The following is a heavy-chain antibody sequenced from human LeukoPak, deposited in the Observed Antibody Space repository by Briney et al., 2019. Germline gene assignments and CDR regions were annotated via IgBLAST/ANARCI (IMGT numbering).Heavy chain of an antibody. V-gene: IGHV1-69*13. D-gene: IGHD3-22*01. CDR1: GGTFSSYA. CDR3: ATSLPYGYYDSGGSNWFDP. Sequence: ASVTVSCKASGGTFSSYAISWVRQAPGQGLEWMGGIIAIFGTANYAQKFQGRVTITADESTSTAYLELSSLRSEDTAVYYCATSLPYGYYDSGGSNWFDPWGQGTLVTVSS. J-gene: IGHJ5*02. CDR2: IIAIFGTA.